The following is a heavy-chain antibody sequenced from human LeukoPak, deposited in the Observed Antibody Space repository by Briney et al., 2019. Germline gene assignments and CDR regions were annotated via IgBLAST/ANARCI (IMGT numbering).Heavy chain of an antibody. CDR1: GYSFSSYW. J-gene: IGHJ3*01. Sequence: GESLKISCEGSGYSFSSYWIGWVRQMPGKGLGWMGIIYPGDSETRYSPSFQGQATMSADKSINTAYLQWSSLKASDTAIYYCARAGYTSTDWFDPWGQGTMVTVSS. CDR3: ARAGYTSTDWFDP. D-gene: IGHD6-19*01. V-gene: IGHV5-51*01. CDR2: IYPGDSET.